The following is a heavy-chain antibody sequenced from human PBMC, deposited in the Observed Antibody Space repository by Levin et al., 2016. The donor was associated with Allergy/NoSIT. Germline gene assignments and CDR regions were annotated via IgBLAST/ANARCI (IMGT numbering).Heavy chain of an antibody. J-gene: IGHJ4*02. V-gene: IGHV3-23*01. CDR3: AKGGSWYSPLDY. CDR2: ISGSGGST. Sequence: VRQAPGKGLEWVSGISGSGGSTNYADSVKGRFTISRDNSKSTLYLQMNSLRADDTAVYYCAKGGSWYSPLDYWGQGTLVTVSS. D-gene: IGHD6-13*01.